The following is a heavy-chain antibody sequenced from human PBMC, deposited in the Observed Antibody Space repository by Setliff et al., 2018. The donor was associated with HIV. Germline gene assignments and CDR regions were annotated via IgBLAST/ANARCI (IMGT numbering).Heavy chain of an antibody. J-gene: IGHJ4*02. CDR3: ARTPHYYDYAWGSYGAPLYYFDH. CDR2: IGSSSTI. V-gene: IGHV3-48*01. Sequence: GGSLRLSCAASGFTFSSYSMNWVRQAPGKGLEWISYIGSSSTIYYADSVKGRFTISRDNAKNSLYLQMNSLRAEDTAVYYCARTPHYYDYAWGSYGAPLYYFDHWGQGTLVTVSS. CDR1: GFTFSSYS. D-gene: IGHD3-16*01.